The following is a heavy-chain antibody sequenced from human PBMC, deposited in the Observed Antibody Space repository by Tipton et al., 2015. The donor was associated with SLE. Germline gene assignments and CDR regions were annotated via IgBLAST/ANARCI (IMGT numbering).Heavy chain of an antibody. V-gene: IGHV3-9*01. D-gene: IGHD1-26*01. CDR1: RFMFDDYA. CDR2: ISWDSNFI. Sequence: SLRLSCVASRFMFDDYAMHWVRQVPGKGLEWVSGISWDSNFIVYADSVKGRFTISRDNAKKSLFLQMNSLRAEDTALYYCAKGYAGSYDAFDIWGQGTMVTVSS. CDR3: AKGYAGSYDAFDI. J-gene: IGHJ3*02.